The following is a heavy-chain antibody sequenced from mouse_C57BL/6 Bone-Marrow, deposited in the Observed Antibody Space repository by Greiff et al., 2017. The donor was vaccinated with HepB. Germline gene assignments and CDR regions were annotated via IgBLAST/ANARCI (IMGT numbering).Heavy chain of an antibody. CDR1: GFNIKDDY. V-gene: IGHV14-4*01. Sequence: VQLQQSGAELVRPGASVKLSCTASGFNIKDDYMHWVKQRPEQGLEWIGWIDPENGDTEYASKFQGKATITADTSSNPAYLQLSSLTSEDTAVYYCTTDYGSRPFAYWGQGTLVTVSA. CDR2: IDPENGDT. D-gene: IGHD1-1*01. J-gene: IGHJ3*01. CDR3: TTDYGSRPFAY.